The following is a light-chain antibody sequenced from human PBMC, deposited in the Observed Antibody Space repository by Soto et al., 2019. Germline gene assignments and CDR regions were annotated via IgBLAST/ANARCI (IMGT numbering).Light chain of an antibody. CDR3: AAWDDSLSRVV. J-gene: IGLJ3*02. CDR1: SSNIGSNG. V-gene: IGLV1-44*01. Sequence: QSVLTQPPSASGTPGQRVTISCSGSSSNIGSNGANWYQQLPGTAPKLLMYSNKHRPSEVPDRFSGSKSGTSASLAISGLQSEDEADYYCAAWDDSLSRVVFAGGTKLTVL. CDR2: SNK.